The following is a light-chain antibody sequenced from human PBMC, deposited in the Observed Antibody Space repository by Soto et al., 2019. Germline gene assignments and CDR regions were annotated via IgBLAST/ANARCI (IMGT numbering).Light chain of an antibody. CDR1: SSNIATNY. Sequence: QSVLTQPPSASGTPGQRVTISCSGSSSNIATNYVYWYQQLPGTAPKLLIYRNNRRPSGVPDRFSASKSGTSASLAISGLRSEDEADYYCGSWDSSLSAYVFGTGTKVTVL. J-gene: IGLJ1*01. CDR3: GSWDSSLSAYV. CDR2: RNN. V-gene: IGLV1-47*01.